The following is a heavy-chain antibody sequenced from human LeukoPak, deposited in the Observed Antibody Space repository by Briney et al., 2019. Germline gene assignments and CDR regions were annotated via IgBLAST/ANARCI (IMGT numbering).Heavy chain of an antibody. CDR3: ARETGWRITMID. J-gene: IGHJ4*02. CDR2: INPSGGST. V-gene: IGHV1-46*01. CDR1: GYTFTSYY. D-gene: IGHD3-22*01. Sequence: ASVKVSCKASGYTFTSYYMHWVRQAPGQGLEWMGIINPSGGSTSYAQRFQGRVTMTRDTSTSTVYMELSSLRSEDTAVYYCARETGWRITMIDWGQGTLVTVSS.